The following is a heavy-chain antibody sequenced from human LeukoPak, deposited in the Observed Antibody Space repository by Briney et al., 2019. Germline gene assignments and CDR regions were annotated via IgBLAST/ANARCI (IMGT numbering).Heavy chain of an antibody. CDR1: GFTFGDYA. J-gene: IGHJ4*02. CDR3: TREGLYDEGKLDY. CDR2: IRSKAYGGTT. V-gene: IGHV3-49*03. D-gene: IGHD5/OR15-5a*01. Sequence: GGSLRLSCTASGFTFGDYAMSWFRQAPGKGLEWVGFIRSKAYGGTTEYAASVKGRFTISRGDSKSIAYLQMNSLKTEDTAVYYCTREGLYDEGKLDYWGQGTLVTVSS.